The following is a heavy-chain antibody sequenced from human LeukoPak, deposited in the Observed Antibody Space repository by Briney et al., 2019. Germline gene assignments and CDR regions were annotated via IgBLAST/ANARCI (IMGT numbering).Heavy chain of an antibody. V-gene: IGHV1-46*01. CDR1: GYTFTSYY. J-gene: IGHJ4*02. Sequence: GASVKVSCKASGYTFTSYYMHWVRQAPGQGLEWMGIINPSGGSTSYAQKFQGRVTITRNTSISTAYMELSSLRSEDTAVYYCARVVYDFWSGYYTVYDYWGQGTLVTVSS. CDR2: INPSGGST. CDR3: ARVVYDFWSGYYTVYDY. D-gene: IGHD3-3*01.